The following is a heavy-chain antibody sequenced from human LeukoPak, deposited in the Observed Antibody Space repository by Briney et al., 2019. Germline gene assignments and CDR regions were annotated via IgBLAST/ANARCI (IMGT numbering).Heavy chain of an antibody. D-gene: IGHD4-17*01. J-gene: IGHJ4*02. CDR2: ISAYNGNT. CDR1: GYTFTSYG. V-gene: IGHV1-18*01. CDR3: ASNIDYGDYVAFDY. Sequence: GASVKVSCKASGYTFTSYGISWVRQAPGQGLERMGWISAYNGNTNYAQKLQGRVTMTTDTSTSTAYMELRSLRSDDTAVYYCASNIDYGDYVAFDYWGQGTLVTVSS.